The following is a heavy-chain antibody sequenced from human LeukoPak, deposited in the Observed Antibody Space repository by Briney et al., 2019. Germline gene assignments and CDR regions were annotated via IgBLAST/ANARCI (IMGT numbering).Heavy chain of an antibody. CDR1: GYTFTSYG. D-gene: IGHD5-12*01. CDR2: INPNSGGT. Sequence: GASVKVSCKASGYTFTSYGISWVRQAPGQGLEWMGWINPNSGGTNFAQKFQGRVTVTRDTSISTAYMELSSLTSDDTAVYYCARGRFSGYGADWGQGTLVTVSS. CDR3: ARGRFSGYGAD. V-gene: IGHV1-2*02. J-gene: IGHJ4*02.